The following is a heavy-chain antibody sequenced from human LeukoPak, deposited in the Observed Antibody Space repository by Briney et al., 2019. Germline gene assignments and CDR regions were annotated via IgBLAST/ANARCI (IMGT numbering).Heavy chain of an antibody. Sequence: ASVKVSCKASGYTFTGYYMHWMRQAPGQGLEWMGWINPNSGGTNYAQKFQGRVTMTRDTSISTAYMELSRLRSDDTAVYYCARDAELLWFGELLYHNNWFDPWGQGTLVTVSS. V-gene: IGHV1-2*02. CDR1: GYTFTGYY. CDR3: ARDAELLWFGELLYHNNWFDP. D-gene: IGHD3-10*01. CDR2: INPNSGGT. J-gene: IGHJ5*02.